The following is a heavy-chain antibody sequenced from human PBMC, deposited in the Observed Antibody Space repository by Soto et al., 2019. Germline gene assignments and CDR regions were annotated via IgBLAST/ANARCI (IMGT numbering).Heavy chain of an antibody. CDR2: IYYSGST. D-gene: IGHD2-2*01. J-gene: IGHJ6*03. CDR3: ARGVLYCTSTSCYGDYYYMDV. Sequence: ETLSLTCTVSGVSIRSYYWSWIRQPPGKGLEWIGYIYYSGSTNYNPSLKSRVTISVDTSKNQFSLKLSSVTAADTAVYYCARGVLYCTSTSCYGDYYYMDVWGKGTTVTVSS. CDR1: GVSIRSYY. V-gene: IGHV4-59*01.